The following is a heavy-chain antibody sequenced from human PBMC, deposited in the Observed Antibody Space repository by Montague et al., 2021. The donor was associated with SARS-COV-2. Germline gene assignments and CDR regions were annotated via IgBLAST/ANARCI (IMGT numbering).Heavy chain of an antibody. D-gene: IGHD6-13*01. CDR3: ARMPMRNGHGYGDVFDV. Sequence: SLRLSCAVSGFTFRTYWMHWVRQAPGKGLEWVSRIDDDGTNTIYPDSVKGRFTISRDSAKSTLYLQMNSLRAGDTAVYYCARMPMRNGHGYGDVFDVWGQGTMVTVSS. CDR1: GFTFRTYW. J-gene: IGHJ3*01. V-gene: IGHV3-74*01. CDR2: IDDDGTNT.